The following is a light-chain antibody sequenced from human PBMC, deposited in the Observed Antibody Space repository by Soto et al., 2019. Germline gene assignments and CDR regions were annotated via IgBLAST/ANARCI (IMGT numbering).Light chain of an antibody. Sequence: QSALTQPRSVCGSPGQSVTISCTGTNSDVGTFYFVSWYQQYPDKGPKLIIYDVTERPSGVPDRFSGSKSGNTASLTISGLQAEDEADYTYVFXSGTKLAVL. CDR1: NSDVGTFYF. V-gene: IGLV2-11*01. J-gene: IGLJ1*01. CDR3: V. CDR2: DVT.